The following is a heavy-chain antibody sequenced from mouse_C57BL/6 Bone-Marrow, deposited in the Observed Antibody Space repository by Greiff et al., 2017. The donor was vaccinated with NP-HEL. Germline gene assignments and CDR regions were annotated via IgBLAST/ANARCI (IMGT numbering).Heavy chain of an antibody. D-gene: IGHD1-1*01. Sequence: QVQLQQPEAELVKPGASVKLSCKASGYTFTSYWMHWVKQRPGQGLEWIGMIHPNSGSTNYNEKFKSKATLTVDKSSSTAYMQLSSLTSEDSAVYYCARDYGSSTGFAYWGQGTLVTVSA. CDR1: GYTFTSYW. CDR3: ARDYGSSTGFAY. V-gene: IGHV1-64*01. CDR2: IHPNSGST. J-gene: IGHJ3*01.